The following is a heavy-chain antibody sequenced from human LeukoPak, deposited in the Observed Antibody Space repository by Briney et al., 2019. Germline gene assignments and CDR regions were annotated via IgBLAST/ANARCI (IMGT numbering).Heavy chain of an antibody. CDR1: AFTLSGYW. CDR2: ISRDGSEK. D-gene: IGHD6-13*01. V-gene: IGHV3-7*01. J-gene: IGHJ3*02. Sequence: PGGSLRLSCAASAFTLSGYWMTWVRQAPGKGLEWVANISRDGSEKHYVDSVKGRFTISRDNARNSLFLQMDSLRAEDTALYFCARDDGGRYSAGWYDAFDIWGPGTMVTVSS. CDR3: ARDDGGRYSAGWYDAFDI.